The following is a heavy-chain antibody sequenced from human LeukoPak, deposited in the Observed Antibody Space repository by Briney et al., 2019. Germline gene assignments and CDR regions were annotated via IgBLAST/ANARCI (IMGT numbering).Heavy chain of an antibody. D-gene: IGHD3-9*01. Sequence: ASVKVSCKASGYTFTGYYMHWVRQAPGQGLEWMGWINPNSGGTNYAQKFQGRVTMTRDTSISTAYMELSRLRSDDTAVYYCARYGSYYDILSGDYYYYMDVWGKGTTVTVSS. CDR2: INPNSGGT. J-gene: IGHJ6*03. V-gene: IGHV1-2*02. CDR3: ARYGSYYDILSGDYYYYMDV. CDR1: GYTFTGYY.